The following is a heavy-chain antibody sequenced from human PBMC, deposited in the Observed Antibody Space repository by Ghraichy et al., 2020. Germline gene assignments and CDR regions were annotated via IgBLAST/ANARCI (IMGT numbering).Heavy chain of an antibody. CDR3: AKGSGGSCYYAFDI. D-gene: IGHD2-15*01. Sequence: GLSFDTYAMTWVRQAPGKGLEWVSCIDNSGDSTYYAASVKGRFTISRDNSKNTLYLQMNSLRADDTAVYHCAKGSGGSCYYAFDIWGQGTMVSVSS. V-gene: IGHV3-23*01. J-gene: IGHJ3*02. CDR2: IDNSGDST. CDR1: GLSFDTYA.